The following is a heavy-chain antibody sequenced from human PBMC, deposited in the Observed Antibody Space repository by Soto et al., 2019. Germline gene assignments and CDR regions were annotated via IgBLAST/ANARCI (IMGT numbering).Heavy chain of an antibody. D-gene: IGHD1-20*01. V-gene: IGHV4-39*01. Sequence: SETLSLTCTVSGGSISSSSYYWGWIRQPPGKGLEWIGGIYYSGSTYYNPSLKSRVTISVDTSKNQFSLKLSSVTAADTAVYYCARQVFRLDYTDYWGQGTLVTVSS. CDR1: GGSISSSSYY. CDR2: IYYSGST. J-gene: IGHJ4*02. CDR3: ARQVFRLDYTDY.